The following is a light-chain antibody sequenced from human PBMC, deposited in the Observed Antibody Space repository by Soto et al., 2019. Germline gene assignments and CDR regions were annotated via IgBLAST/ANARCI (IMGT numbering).Light chain of an antibody. J-gene: IGLJ3*02. CDR1: SSDVGGYNC. V-gene: IGLV2-11*01. CDR3: CSYAGSYTFWV. Sequence: QAALTQRRSVSGSPGQSVTISCTGTSSDVGGYNCVSWYQQHPGKAPKLMIYDVGKRPSGVPDRFSGSKSGNTASLTISGLQAEDEADYYCCSYAGSYTFWVFGGGTKVTVL. CDR2: DVG.